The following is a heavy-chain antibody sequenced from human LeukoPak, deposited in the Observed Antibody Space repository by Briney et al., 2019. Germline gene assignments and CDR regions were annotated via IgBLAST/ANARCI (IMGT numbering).Heavy chain of an antibody. CDR3: AKPHSSGWYNPSDY. Sequence: PGGSLRLSCAASGFTFSSYGMSWVRQAPGKGLEWVSAISGSGGSTYYADSVKGRFTISRDNSKNTLYLQMNSLRAEDTAVYYCAKPHSSGWYNPSDYWGQGTLVTVSS. V-gene: IGHV3-23*01. J-gene: IGHJ4*02. CDR1: GFTFSSYG. D-gene: IGHD6-19*01. CDR2: ISGSGGST.